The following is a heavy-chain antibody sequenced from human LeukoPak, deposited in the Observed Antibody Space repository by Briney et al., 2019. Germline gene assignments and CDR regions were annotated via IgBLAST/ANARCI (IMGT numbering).Heavy chain of an antibody. CDR2: INPNSGGT. CDR1: VYTFPGYY. CDR3: AREHSSSSGKVFDY. D-gene: IGHD6-6*01. Sequence: GASVNVSCKASVYTFPGYYMHWVRRAPGQGLEWMGWINPNSGGTNYAQKFQGRVTMTRDTSISTAYMELSRLRSDDTAVYYCAREHSSSSGKVFDYWGQGTLVTVSS. J-gene: IGHJ4*02. V-gene: IGHV1-2*02.